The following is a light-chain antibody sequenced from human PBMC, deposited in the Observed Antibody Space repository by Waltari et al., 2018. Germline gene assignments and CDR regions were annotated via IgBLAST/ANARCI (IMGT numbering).Light chain of an antibody. CDR1: ESDLYSSNNRNY. CDR2: WAS. CDR3: QPYYTSPRT. J-gene: IGKJ1*01. V-gene: IGKV4-1*01. Sequence: DIVMTQSPDSLAVSLGERATINCKSSESDLYSSNNRNYLGCYQHKPGQPPKLLIYWASTQESAFPDRFSGSGSATDFTLTISSLHAEDVAVYYCQPYYTSPRTFGQGTKVEIK.